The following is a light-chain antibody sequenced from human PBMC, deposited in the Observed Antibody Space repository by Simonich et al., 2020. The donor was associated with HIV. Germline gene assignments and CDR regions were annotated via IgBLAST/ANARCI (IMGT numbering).Light chain of an antibody. CDR2: GNS. CDR3: SSYTISSTII. V-gene: IGLV1-40*01. CDR1: SSNIGAGYD. Sequence: QSVLTQPPSVSGAPGQRVTISCTGSSSNIGAGYDVHWYQQLPGTAPKLRNYGNSNRPAGVPDRVSGSKSGNTASLTISGLQAEDEADYYCSSYTISSTIIFGGGTKLTVL. J-gene: IGLJ2*01.